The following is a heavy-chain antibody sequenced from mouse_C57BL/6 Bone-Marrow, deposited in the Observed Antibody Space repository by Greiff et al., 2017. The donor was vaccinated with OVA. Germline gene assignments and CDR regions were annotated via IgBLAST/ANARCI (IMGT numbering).Heavy chain of an antibody. CDR3: APSITTVVD. CDR1: GFTITDYY. Sequence: VQLQQSGAELVKPGASVKLSCTASGFTITDYYMHWVKQRTEQGLEWIGRIDPEDGEPKYAPKFQGKATITADTSSNTAYLQLSSLTSEDTAVYYCAPSITTVVDWGQGTTLTVSS. V-gene: IGHV14-2*01. D-gene: IGHD1-1*01. CDR2: IDPEDGEP. J-gene: IGHJ2*01.